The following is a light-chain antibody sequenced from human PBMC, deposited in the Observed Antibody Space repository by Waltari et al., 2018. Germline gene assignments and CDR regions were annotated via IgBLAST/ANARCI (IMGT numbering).Light chain of an antibody. CDR2: DAS. J-gene: IGKJ2*03. CDR1: QDIYNY. CDR3: QQYENFPYS. Sequence: DVQLTQSPSSLSASVGDRVTITCQASQDIYNYLNWFQQKPGKAPKLLIYDASNLETGVPYRFSGSRSGTDFTFTISSLQPEDVATYYCQQYENFPYSFGQGTKLEIK. V-gene: IGKV1-33*01.